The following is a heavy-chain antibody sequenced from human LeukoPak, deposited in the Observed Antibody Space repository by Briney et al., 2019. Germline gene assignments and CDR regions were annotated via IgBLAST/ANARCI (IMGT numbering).Heavy chain of an antibody. CDR2: ITGGGGST. CDR1: GVTFNNYA. J-gene: IGHJ4*02. CDR3: ATSLSHFDY. Sequence: TGGSLRLSCAASGVTFNNYAMIWVRQAPGKGLEWVSGITGGGGSTYYADSVKGRFTISRDNSKNTLFLQMNSLRAEDTAIYYCATSLSHFDYWGQGTLVTVSS. V-gene: IGHV3-23*01.